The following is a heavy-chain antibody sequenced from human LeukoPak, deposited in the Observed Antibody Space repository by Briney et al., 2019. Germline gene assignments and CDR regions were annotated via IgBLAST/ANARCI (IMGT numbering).Heavy chain of an antibody. CDR1: GYTFTGYY. Sequence: ASVKVSCKASGYTFTGYYMHWVRQAPGKGLEWMGGFDPEDGETIYAQKFQGRVTMTEDTSTDTAYMELSSLRSEDTAVYYCATVRGGSYGGFDYWGQGTLVTVSS. D-gene: IGHD1-26*01. J-gene: IGHJ4*02. CDR2: FDPEDGET. CDR3: ATVRGGSYGGFDY. V-gene: IGHV1-24*01.